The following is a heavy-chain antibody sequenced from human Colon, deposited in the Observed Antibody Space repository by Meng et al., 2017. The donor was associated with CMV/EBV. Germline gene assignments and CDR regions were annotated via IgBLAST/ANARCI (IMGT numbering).Heavy chain of an antibody. CDR1: GYTFTDYA. CDR3: TRRFCSGTSCFFY. V-gene: IGHV7-4-1*02. D-gene: IGHD2-2*01. Sequence: KDSGYTFTDYAINWVRQAPGQGLEWMGWLNTNTGNPTYDQDFTGRFVFSLDTSVSTAYLQISSLKAEDTAVYYCTRRFCSGTSCFFYWGQGTLVTVSS. CDR2: LNTNTGNP. J-gene: IGHJ4*02.